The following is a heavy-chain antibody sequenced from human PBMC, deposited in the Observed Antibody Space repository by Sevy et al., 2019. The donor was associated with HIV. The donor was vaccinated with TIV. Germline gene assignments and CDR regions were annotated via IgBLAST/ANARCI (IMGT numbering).Heavy chain of an antibody. CDR3: ARHSDYCSGGSCYSRYYYGMDV. V-gene: IGHV5-51*01. CDR2: IYPGDSDS. D-gene: IGHD2-15*01. Sequence: GESLKISCKGSGYSFTSHWIAWVRQMPGKGLEWMGIIYPGDSDSRYSPSFQGQVTISADKSISTAYLQWSSLKASDTDMYYCARHSDYCSGGSCYSRYYYGMDVWGQGTTVTVSS. CDR1: GYSFTSHW. J-gene: IGHJ6*02.